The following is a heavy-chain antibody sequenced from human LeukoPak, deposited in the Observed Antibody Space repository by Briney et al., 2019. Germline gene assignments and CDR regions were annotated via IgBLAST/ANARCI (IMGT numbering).Heavy chain of an antibody. CDR1: GYTFTGYY. D-gene: IGHD6-19*01. V-gene: IGHV1-2*02. CDR3: ARGPDKQWLAHYYYYYMDV. J-gene: IGHJ6*03. CDR2: INPNSGGT. Sequence: ASVTVSCKASGYTFTGYYMHWVRQAPGQGLEWMGWINPNSGGTNYAQKSQGRVTMTRDTSISTAYMELSRLRSDDTAVYYCARGPDKQWLAHYYYYYMDVWGKGTTVTVSS.